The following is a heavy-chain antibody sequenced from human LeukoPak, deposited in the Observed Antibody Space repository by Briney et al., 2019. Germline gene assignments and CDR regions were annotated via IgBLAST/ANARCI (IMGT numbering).Heavy chain of an antibody. J-gene: IGHJ4*02. D-gene: IGHD2-15*01. CDR2: ISNNGGYT. Sequence: GGSLRLSCAASGFTFSSSAMSWVRQAPGRGLEWVSAISNNGGYTYYADSVQGRFTISRDNSKSTLCLQMNSLRAEDTAVYYCAKQLGYCSDGSCYFPYWGQGTLVTVSS. CDR3: AKQLGYCSDGSCYFPY. CDR1: GFTFSSSA. V-gene: IGHV3-23*01.